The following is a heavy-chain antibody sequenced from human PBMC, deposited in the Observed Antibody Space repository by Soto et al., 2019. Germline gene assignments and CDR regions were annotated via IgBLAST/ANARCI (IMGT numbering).Heavy chain of an antibody. J-gene: IGHJ2*01. CDR3: ARGGGSSGYWFFDL. D-gene: IGHD3-22*01. Sequence: KTGGSLRLSCAASEFTLSSYNMNWVRQAPGKGLEWVSSISTGSGYIYYADSVKGRFTISRDNAKNSLYLQMNSLRADDTAVYYCARGGGSSGYWFFDLWGRGTLVTVSS. V-gene: IGHV3-21*01. CDR2: ISTGSGYI. CDR1: EFTLSSYN.